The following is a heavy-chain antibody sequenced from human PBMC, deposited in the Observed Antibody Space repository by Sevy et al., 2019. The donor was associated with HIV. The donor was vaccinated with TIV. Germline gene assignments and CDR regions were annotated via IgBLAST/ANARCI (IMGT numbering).Heavy chain of an antibody. CDR1: GITFTTSG. D-gene: IGHD3-9*01. J-gene: IGHJ6*02. V-gene: IGHV3-30*18. CDR3: AKDFTGYNGMDV. CDR2: ISYHGRDK. Sequence: GGSLRLSCVVSGITFTTSGMHWLRQAPGKGLEWVAVISYHGRDKFYAESVKGRSTISRDNSKNILYLQLNSLRAEDTAVYYCAKDFTGYNGMDVWGQWTMVTVSS.